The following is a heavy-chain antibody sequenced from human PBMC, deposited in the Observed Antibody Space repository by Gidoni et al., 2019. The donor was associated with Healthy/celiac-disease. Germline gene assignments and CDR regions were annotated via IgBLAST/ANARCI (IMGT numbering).Heavy chain of an antibody. CDR1: GFTVSSNY. J-gene: IGHJ6*02. CDR2: IYSGGST. Sequence: EVQLVESGGGLIQPGGSLRLSCAASGFTVSSNYMSWVRQAPGKGLEWVSVIYSGGSTYYADSVKGRFTISRDNSKNTLYLQMNSLRAEDTAVYYCARATQPYYYGMDVWGQGTTVTVSS. D-gene: IGHD2-15*01. CDR3: ARATQPYYYGMDV. V-gene: IGHV3-53*01.